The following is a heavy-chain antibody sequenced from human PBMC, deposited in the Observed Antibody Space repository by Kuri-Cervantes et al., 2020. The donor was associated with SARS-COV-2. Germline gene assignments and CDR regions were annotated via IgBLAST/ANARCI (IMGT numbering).Heavy chain of an antibody. CDR3: ARLNDFWSGYPYGMDV. J-gene: IGHJ6*02. V-gene: IGHV4-59*12. D-gene: IGHD3-3*01. Sequence: SETLSLTCTVSGGSISSYYWSWIRQPPGKGLEWIGYIYYSGSTNYNPSLKSRVTISVDTSKNQFPLKLSSVTAADTAVYYCARLNDFWSGYPYGMDVWGQGTTVTVSS. CDR2: IYYSGST. CDR1: GGSISSYY.